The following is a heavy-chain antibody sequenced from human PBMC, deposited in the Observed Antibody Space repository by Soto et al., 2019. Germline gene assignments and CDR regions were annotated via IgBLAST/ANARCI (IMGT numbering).Heavy chain of an antibody. V-gene: IGHV1-69*13. CDR3: VWGCSGGSCYRYFDY. CDR1: GGTFSSYA. J-gene: IGHJ4*02. D-gene: IGHD2-15*01. CDR2: IIPIFGTA. Sequence: EASVKVSCKASGGTFSSYAISWVRQAPGQGLEWMGGIIPIFGTANYAQKFQGRVTITADESTSTAYMELSSLRSEDTAVYYCVWGCSGGSCYRYFDYWGQGTLVTVSS.